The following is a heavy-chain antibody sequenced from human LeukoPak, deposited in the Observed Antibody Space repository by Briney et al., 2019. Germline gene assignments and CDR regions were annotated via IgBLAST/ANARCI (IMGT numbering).Heavy chain of an antibody. J-gene: IGHJ4*02. CDR3: ARDSIGDSSGYPYFDY. CDR2: IYHSGSI. CDR1: GGSITYYY. Sequence: SETLSLTCTVSGGSITYYYWSWIRQPPGKGLEWIGYIYHSGSINYNPSLKSRVTISLDTSKNQFSLKLSSVTAADTAVYYCARDSIGDSSGYPYFDYWGQGTLVTVSS. D-gene: IGHD3-22*01. V-gene: IGHV4-59*01.